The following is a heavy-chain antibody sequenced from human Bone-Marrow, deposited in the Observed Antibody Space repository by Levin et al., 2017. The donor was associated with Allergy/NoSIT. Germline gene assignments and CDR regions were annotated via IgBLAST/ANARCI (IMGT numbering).Heavy chain of an antibody. CDR2: TKEDESEK. V-gene: IGHV3-7*01. CDR1: GFTFSRYW. D-gene: IGHD2-2*01. Sequence: GESLKISCAASGFTFSRYWMSWVRQAPGKGLQWVATTKEDESEKYYVDSVKGRFTISKDNAKNSPFLEMTSLRVEDTAVYYCTKYDCSSGTCQLSPWGQGTLVTVSS. CDR3: TKYDCSSGTCQLSP. J-gene: IGHJ5*02.